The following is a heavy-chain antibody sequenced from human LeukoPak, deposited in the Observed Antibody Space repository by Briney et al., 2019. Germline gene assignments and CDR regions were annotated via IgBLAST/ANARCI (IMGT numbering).Heavy chain of an antibody. J-gene: IGHJ4*02. CDR3: ATTVDFDY. CDR2: MNPNSGNT. D-gene: IGHD4-23*01. CDR1: VYTFSSYV. Sequence: ASLKVSCKAFVYTFSSYVINWVRHAPGQGLEWMGWMNPNSGNTGYAQKFRGRVTMTRNTSISTAYMELSSLRSEDTAVYYCATTVDFDYWGQGTLVTVSS. V-gene: IGHV1-8*01.